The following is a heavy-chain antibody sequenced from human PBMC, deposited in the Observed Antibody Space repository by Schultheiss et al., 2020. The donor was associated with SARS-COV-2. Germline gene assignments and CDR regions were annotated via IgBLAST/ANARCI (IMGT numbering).Heavy chain of an antibody. Sequence: SVKVSCKASGGTFNSYAISWVRQAPGQGLEWMGEIIPIFGTANYVQKFQGRVTITADESTSTAYMELNSLRAEDTAVYYCAKDFGWNYYGMDVWGQGTTVTVSS. J-gene: IGHJ6*02. D-gene: IGHD6-19*01. CDR1: GGTFNSYA. CDR3: AKDFGWNYYGMDV. CDR2: IIPIFGTA. V-gene: IGHV1-69*13.